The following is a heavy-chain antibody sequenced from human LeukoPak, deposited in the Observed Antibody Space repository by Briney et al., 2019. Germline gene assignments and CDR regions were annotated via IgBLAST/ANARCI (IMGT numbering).Heavy chain of an antibody. CDR1: GFTFSSYA. Sequence: GGSLRLSCAASGFTFSSYAMSWVRQVPGKGLEWVSVISGSGDNTYYADSVKGRFTISRDNSKNMLYLQMNSLRAEDTAVYYCASGGGYYYDSSGYYYWGQGTLVTVSS. J-gene: IGHJ4*02. V-gene: IGHV3-23*01. D-gene: IGHD3-22*01. CDR3: ASGGGYYYDSSGYYY. CDR2: ISGSGDNT.